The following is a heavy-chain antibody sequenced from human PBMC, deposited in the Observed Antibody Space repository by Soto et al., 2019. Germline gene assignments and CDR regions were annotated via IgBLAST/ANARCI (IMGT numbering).Heavy chain of an antibody. V-gene: IGHV3-9*01. Sequence: EVQLVESGGGLGQPGRSLRLSCAASGFTFDDYAMHWVRQAPGKGLEWVSGISWNSGSIGYADSVKGRFTISRDNAKNSLYLQMNSLRAEDTALYYCAKLGCYGGYCRSTSCYASWGQGTLVTVSS. CDR3: AKLGCYGGYCRSTSCYAS. CDR1: GFTFDDYA. D-gene: IGHD2-2*01. CDR2: ISWNSGSI. J-gene: IGHJ4*02.